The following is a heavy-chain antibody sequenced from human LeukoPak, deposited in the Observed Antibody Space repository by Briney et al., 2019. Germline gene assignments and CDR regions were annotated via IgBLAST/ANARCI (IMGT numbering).Heavy chain of an antibody. D-gene: IGHD3-10*01. CDR2: ISSSSSYI. CDR1: GFTFSSYS. J-gene: IGHJ6*04. Sequence: GGPLRLSCAASGFTFSSYSMNWVRQAPGKGLEWVSSISSSSSYIYYADSVKGRFTISRDNAKSSLYLQMNSLRAEDTAVYYCARSRITMVRGTPSHYYYYYGMDVWGKGTTVTVSS. V-gene: IGHV3-21*01. CDR3: ARSRITMVRGTPSHYYYYYGMDV.